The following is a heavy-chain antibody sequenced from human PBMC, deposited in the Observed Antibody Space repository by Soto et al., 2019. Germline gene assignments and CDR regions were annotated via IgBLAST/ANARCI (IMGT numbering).Heavy chain of an antibody. CDR1: GYAFTSYG. V-gene: IGHV1-18*01. Sequence: ASVKVSFKASGYAFTSYGISWVRQAPGQGLEWMGWISAYNGNTNYAQKLQGRVTMTTDTSTSTAYMELRSLRSDDTAVYYCARGSGILTGYYICGGPRDYWGQGTLVTVSS. CDR2: ISAYNGNT. D-gene: IGHD3-9*01. CDR3: ARGSGILTGYYICGGPRDY. J-gene: IGHJ4*02.